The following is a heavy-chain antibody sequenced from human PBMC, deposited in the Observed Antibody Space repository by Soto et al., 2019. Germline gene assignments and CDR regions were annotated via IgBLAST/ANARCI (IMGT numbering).Heavy chain of an antibody. CDR2: INPSGGNT. CDR3: ARSESSYYYMDV. D-gene: IGHD6-6*01. CDR1: GYTFTSYY. V-gene: IGHV1-46*03. Sequence: ASVKVSCKASGYTFTSYYMHWVRQAPGQGLEWMGVINPSGGNTGYAQKFQGRVTMTRDTSTSTVYMELSILRSEDTAVYYCARSESSYYYMDVWGKGTTVTVSS. J-gene: IGHJ6*03.